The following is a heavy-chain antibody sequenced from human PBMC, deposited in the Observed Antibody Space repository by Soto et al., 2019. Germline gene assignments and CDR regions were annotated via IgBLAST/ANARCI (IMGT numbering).Heavy chain of an antibody. J-gene: IGHJ3*02. D-gene: IGHD6-19*01. Sequence: SETLSLTCTVSGGSISSYYWSWIRQPPGKGLEWIGYIYYSGSTNYNPSLKSRVTISVDTSKNQFSLKLSSVTAADTAVYYCARRLVAGCFDIWGQGTMVTVSS. CDR1: GGSISSYY. CDR2: IYYSGST. V-gene: IGHV4-59*08. CDR3: ARRLVAGCFDI.